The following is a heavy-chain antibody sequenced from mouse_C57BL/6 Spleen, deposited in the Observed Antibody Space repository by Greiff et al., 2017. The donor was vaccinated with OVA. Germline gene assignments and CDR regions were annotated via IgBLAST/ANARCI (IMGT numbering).Heavy chain of an antibody. V-gene: IGHV1-82*01. D-gene: IGHD2-3*01. CDR2: IYPGDGDT. J-gene: IGHJ4*01. Sequence: QVQLKQSGPELVKPGASVKISCKASGYAFSSSWMNWVKQRPGKGLEWIGRIYPGDGDTNYNGKFKGKATLTADKSSSTAYMQLSSLTSEDSAVYFCARRDDGYYYAMDYWGQGTSVTVSS. CDR3: ARRDDGYYYAMDY. CDR1: GYAFSSSW.